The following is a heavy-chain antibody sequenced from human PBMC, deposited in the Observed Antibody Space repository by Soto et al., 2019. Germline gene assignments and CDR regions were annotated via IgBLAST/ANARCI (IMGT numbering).Heavy chain of an antibody. CDR2: MFYSGST. CDR1: VGSFNSDSHY. J-gene: IGHJ4*02. Sequence: PSETLSLTCTVSVGSFNSDSHYWSWIRQPPGKGLEWIGHMFYSGSTNYNPSLKSRVTISGDTSKNQFSLKLSSVTAADTAVYYCARLVRSLHFDYWGQGTPVTVSS. D-gene: IGHD2-8*02. CDR3: ARLVRSLHFDY. V-gene: IGHV4-61*01.